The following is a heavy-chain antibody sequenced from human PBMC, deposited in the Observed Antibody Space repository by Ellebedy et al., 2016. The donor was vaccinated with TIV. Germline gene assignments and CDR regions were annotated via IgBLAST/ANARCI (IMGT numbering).Heavy chain of an antibody. CDR2: IYHSGST. CDR1: GGSISSSNW. V-gene: IGHV4-4*02. J-gene: IGHJ4*02. D-gene: IGHD1-26*01. Sequence: SETLSLXXAVSGGSISSSNWWSWVRQPPGKGLEWIGEIYHSGSTNYSPSLKSRVTISADKSKNQFSLKLTSVTAADTAVYYCARSGSGSGLCWGQGTLVTVSS. CDR3: ARSGSGSGLC.